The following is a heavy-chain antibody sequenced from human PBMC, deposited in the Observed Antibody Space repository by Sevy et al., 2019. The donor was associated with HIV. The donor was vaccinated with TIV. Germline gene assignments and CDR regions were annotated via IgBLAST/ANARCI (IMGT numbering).Heavy chain of an antibody. CDR2: IYYSGSS. J-gene: IGHJ4*02. Sequence: SETLSLTCTVSGGSISSYYWSWIRQPPGKGLEWIGYIYYSGSSNYNPSLKSRVTISVDTSKNQFSLKLSSVTAADTAVSYCARGGGYCSSTSCYGSLDYWGQGTLVTVSS. D-gene: IGHD2-2*01. CDR1: GGSISSYY. V-gene: IGHV4-59*01. CDR3: ARGGGYCSSTSCYGSLDY.